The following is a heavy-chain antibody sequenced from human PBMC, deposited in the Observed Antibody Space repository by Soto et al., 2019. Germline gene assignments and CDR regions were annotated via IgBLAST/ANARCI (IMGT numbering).Heavy chain of an antibody. Sequence: GASVKVSCKASGYTFTSYDINWVRQATGQGLEWMGWMNPNSGNTGYAQKFQGRVTMTRNTSISTAYMELSSLRSEDTAVYYCARGLPGYSGYDTVNYYYYGMDVWGQGTTVTVSS. CDR1: GYTFTSYD. CDR3: ARGLPGYSGYDTVNYYYYGMDV. V-gene: IGHV1-8*01. D-gene: IGHD5-12*01. J-gene: IGHJ6*02. CDR2: MNPNSGNT.